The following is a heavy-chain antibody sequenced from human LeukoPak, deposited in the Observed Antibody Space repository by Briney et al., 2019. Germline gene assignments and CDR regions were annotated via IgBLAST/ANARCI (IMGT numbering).Heavy chain of an antibody. D-gene: IGHD2-2*01. CDR1: GFTLSSYA. CDR3: ARDGIAVVPAAIPSSNWFDP. CDR2: ISYDGSNH. J-gene: IGHJ5*02. V-gene: IGHV3-30-3*01. Sequence: GGSLRLSCASSGFTLSSYAMHWVRPAPGKALEGVAVISYDGSNHYYADTVNGRFTQSRDNSKNTLYLQITSLRAEDTAVYYRARDGIAVVPAAIPSSNWFDPWGQGTLVTVSS.